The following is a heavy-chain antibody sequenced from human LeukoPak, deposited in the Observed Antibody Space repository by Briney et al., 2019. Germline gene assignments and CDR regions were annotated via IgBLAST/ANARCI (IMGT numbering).Heavy chain of an antibody. CDR1: GYTFTSYG. J-gene: IGHJ5*02. Sequence: ASVKVSCKASGYTFTSYGISWVRQAPGQGGEWMGWISAYNANTNYPQNLQCTVTFPTATSTSTAYIELRSLRSDHTALYYCARDLAAAGTAPPGPNLFDPWGQGTLVTVSS. CDR3: ARDLAAAGTAPPGPNLFDP. D-gene: IGHD6-13*01. V-gene: IGHV1-18*01. CDR2: ISAYNANT.